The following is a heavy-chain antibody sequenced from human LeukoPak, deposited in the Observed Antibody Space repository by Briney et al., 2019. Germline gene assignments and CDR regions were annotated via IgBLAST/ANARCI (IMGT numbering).Heavy chain of an antibody. CDR2: ISGSGGTT. V-gene: IGHV3-23*01. J-gene: IGHJ4*02. Sequence: GGSLRLSCAASGFTFSSYAMSWVRQAPGKGLEWVSSISGSGGTTYYADSVKGRFTISRDNSKNTLYLQMNSLRPDDMAVYYCAKSGQFDSWGQGTLVTVSS. CDR1: GFTFSSYA. CDR3: AKSGQFDS.